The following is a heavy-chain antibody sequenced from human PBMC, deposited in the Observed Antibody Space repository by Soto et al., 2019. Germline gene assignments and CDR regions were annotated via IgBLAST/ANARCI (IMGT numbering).Heavy chain of an antibody. J-gene: IGHJ4*02. CDR2: INWSGGTI. V-gene: IGHV3-20*04. CDR1: GFIFDDYD. CDR3: ARPITGTYFAY. Sequence: EVQLVESGGDVVRPGGSLRLSCVASGFIFDDYDMSWVRQAPGKGLEWVSGINWSGGTIGYADSVKGRFTISRDNAKNSLYLQMNRLGAEDTALYYCARPITGTYFAYWGQGALVTVSS. D-gene: IGHD3-10*01.